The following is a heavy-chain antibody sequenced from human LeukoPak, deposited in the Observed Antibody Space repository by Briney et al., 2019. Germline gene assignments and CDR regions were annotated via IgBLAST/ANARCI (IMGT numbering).Heavy chain of an antibody. D-gene: IGHD2-15*01. Sequence: SETLSLTCTVSGGPISGSNYYWGWIRQPPGKGLEWIGSIYHSGSTYYNPSLKSRVTISVDTSKNQFSLKLSSVTAADTAVYYCARISCSGGKCYLSAFDIWGQGTMVTVSS. CDR3: ARISCSGGKCYLSAFDI. CDR2: IYHSGST. CDR1: GGPISGSNYY. V-gene: IGHV4-39*07. J-gene: IGHJ3*02.